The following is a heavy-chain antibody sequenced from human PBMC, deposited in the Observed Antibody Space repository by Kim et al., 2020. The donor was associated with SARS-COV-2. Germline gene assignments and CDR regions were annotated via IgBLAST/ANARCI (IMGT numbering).Heavy chain of an antibody. Sequence: GGSLRLSCAASGFAFSSYGMHWVRQAPGKGLEWVAVIWYDGSNKYYADSVKGRFTISRDNAKNTLYLQMNSLRAEDTAVYYCARIDGRMDYSYWYFDLWGRGTLVTVSS. CDR3: ARIDGRMDYSYWYFDL. V-gene: IGHV3-33*01. CDR2: IWYDGSNK. J-gene: IGHJ2*01. D-gene: IGHD4-4*01. CDR1: GFAFSSYG.